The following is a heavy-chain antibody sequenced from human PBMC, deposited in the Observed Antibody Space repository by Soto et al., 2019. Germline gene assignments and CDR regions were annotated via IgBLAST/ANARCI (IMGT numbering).Heavy chain of an antibody. CDR3: TSHGVVVPAEDSFDI. D-gene: IGHD2-2*01. V-gene: IGHV3-15*01. CDR2: IKRKTEGGRT. CDR1: GFTFSKAW. Sequence: PGGSLRLSCAASGFTFSKAWMSWVRQAPGKGLEWVGRIKRKTEGGRTDYAAPVKGRFTFSRDDSKNTLYLQMSSLKAEDTAVYYCTSHGVVVPAEDSFDIWGQGTMVTVSS. J-gene: IGHJ3*02.